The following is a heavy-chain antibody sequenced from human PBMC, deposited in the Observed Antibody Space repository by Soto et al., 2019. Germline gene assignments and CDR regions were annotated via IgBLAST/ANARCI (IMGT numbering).Heavy chain of an antibody. Sequence: ASVKVSCKTSGYTFTDYYMHWVRHAPGQGLEWMGWINPNSGAPISAQKFQGRVTMTRDTSISTAYSELSSLRSDDTALYYCARGVTTSIDYWGQGTQVTVSS. D-gene: IGHD3-22*01. CDR1: GYTFTDYY. V-gene: IGHV1-2*02. J-gene: IGHJ4*02. CDR3: ARGVTTSIDY. CDR2: INPNSGAP.